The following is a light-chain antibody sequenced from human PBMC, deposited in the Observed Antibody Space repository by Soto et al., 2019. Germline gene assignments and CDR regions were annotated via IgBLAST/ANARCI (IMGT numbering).Light chain of an antibody. J-gene: IGKJ1*01. CDR3: QQYGNPIM. V-gene: IGKV3-20*01. Sequence: EIVLTQSPGTLSLSPGERATLSCRASQSVSSSYLAWYQQKPGQAPRLLVYGASSRATGIPDRFSGSGSGTDFTLTISRLEPEDFAVYYCQQYGNPIMFGQGTKVDIK. CDR2: GAS. CDR1: QSVSSSY.